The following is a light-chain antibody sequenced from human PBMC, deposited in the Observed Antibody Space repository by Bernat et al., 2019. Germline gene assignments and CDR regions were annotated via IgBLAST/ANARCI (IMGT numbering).Light chain of an antibody. V-gene: IGLV2-8*01. Sequence: QSALTQPPSASGSPGQSVTISCTGTSSDVGGYNYVSWYQQHPGKAPKLMIYEVSKRPSGVPDRFSGSKSGNSASLTVSGLQAEDEADYYCSSYAGSTGVFGGGTKLTAL. CDR3: SSYAGSTGV. CDR2: EVS. CDR1: SSDVGGYNY. J-gene: IGLJ2*01.